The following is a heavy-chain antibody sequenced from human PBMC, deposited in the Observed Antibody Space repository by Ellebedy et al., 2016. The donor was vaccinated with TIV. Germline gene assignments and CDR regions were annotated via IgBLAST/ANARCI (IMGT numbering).Heavy chain of an antibody. Sequence: SGPTLVKPRQTLTLTCTFSGFSLSTTGMCVSWIRQPPGRALEWLARIDWDDDKKYNISLRTRLSLSKDTSKNQGVLTMTNIDPVDTGTYYGARITSNMRGSSWGMDVWGQGTTVTVSS. V-gene: IGHV2-70*11. CDR2: IDWDDDK. CDR3: ARITSNMRGSSWGMDV. CDR1: GFSLSTTGMC. J-gene: IGHJ6*02. D-gene: IGHD6-13*01.